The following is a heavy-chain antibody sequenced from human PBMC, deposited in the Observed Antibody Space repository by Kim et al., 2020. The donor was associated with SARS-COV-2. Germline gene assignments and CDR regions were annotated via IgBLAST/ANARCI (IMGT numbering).Heavy chain of an antibody. J-gene: IGHJ5*02. V-gene: IGHV3-48*02. CDR3: ARDQGGYSTTRFDP. Sequence: ADSWKGRFTISRDNAKNSLYLQMNSLRDEDTAVYYCARDQGGYSTTRFDPWGQGTLVTVSS. D-gene: IGHD5-18*01.